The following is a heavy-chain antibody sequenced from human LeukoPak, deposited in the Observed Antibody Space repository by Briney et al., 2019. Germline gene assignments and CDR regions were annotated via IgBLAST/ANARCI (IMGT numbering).Heavy chain of an antibody. Sequence: ASVKVSCKASGYTFTGYYMHWVRQAPGQGLEWMGWINPNSGGTNYAQKVQGRVTITRDTSISTAYMELNRLRSDDTAVYYCARELTLVNYDFWSGARDGYYMDVWGKGTTVTVSS. J-gene: IGHJ6*03. CDR2: INPNSGGT. CDR3: ARELTLVNYDFWSGARDGYYMDV. V-gene: IGHV1-2*02. D-gene: IGHD3-3*01. CDR1: GYTFTGYY.